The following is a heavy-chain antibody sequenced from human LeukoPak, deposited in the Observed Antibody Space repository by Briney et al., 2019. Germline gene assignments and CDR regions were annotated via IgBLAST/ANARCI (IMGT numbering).Heavy chain of an antibody. Sequence: GGTLRLSCAASGFTFSSYGMSRVRQAPGEGLEWVSAISGSGGSTYYADSVKGRFTISRDNSKNTLYLKMNSLRAEDKAVYYCAKDVQVLRAFDYWGQGTLVTVSS. CDR1: GFTFSSYG. J-gene: IGHJ4*02. V-gene: IGHV3-23*01. D-gene: IGHD3-3*01. CDR2: ISGSGGST. CDR3: AKDVQVLRAFDY.